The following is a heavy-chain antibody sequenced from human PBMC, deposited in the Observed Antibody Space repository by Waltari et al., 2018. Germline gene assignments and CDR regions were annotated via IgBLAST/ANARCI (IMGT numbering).Heavy chain of an antibody. D-gene: IGHD1-1*01. CDR1: GFTFSSYW. V-gene: IGHV3-74*01. CDR2: MNSDGSST. CDR3: ARDLAGRRLLQH. J-gene: IGHJ1*01. Sequence: EVQLVESGGGLVQPGGSLRLSCAASGFTFSSYWMHWVRQAPGKGLVWVSRMNSDGSSTSYADSVKGRFTISRDNAKNTLYLQMNSLRAEDTAVYYCARDLAGRRLLQHWGQGTLVTVSS.